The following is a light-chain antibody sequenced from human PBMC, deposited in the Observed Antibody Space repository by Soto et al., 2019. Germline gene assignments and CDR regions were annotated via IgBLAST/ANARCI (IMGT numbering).Light chain of an antibody. CDR3: QQSYITPWT. CDR1: QTISNS. V-gene: IGKV1-39*01. J-gene: IGKJ1*01. Sequence: DIQMTQSPSSLSASVGDRVTITCRASQTISNSLNWYQQRPGKAPKLLIYAASSLQSGVPSRFSGSGSGTDVTLTISSLQPEDFATYDCQQSYITPWTFGQGTKVEIK. CDR2: AAS.